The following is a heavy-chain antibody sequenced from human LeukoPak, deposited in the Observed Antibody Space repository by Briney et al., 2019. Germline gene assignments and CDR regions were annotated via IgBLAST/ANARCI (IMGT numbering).Heavy chain of an antibody. CDR1: GFTFSSYE. CDR3: NTGGYYFDY. D-gene: IGHD2-15*01. V-gene: IGHV3-15*01. Sequence: GGSLRLSCAASGFTFSSYEMNWVRQAPGKGLEWVGRIKSKYDGGTTDYAAPVKGRFTISRDDSKNTVYLQMNSLKTEDTAVYYCNTGGYYFDYWGQGTLVIVSS. CDR2: IKSKYDGGTT. J-gene: IGHJ4*02.